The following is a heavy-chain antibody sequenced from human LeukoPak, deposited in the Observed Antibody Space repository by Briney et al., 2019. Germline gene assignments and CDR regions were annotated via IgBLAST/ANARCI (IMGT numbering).Heavy chain of an antibody. J-gene: IGHJ5*02. CDR2: IYYSGST. V-gene: IGHV4-59*01. CDR1: GGSISSYY. CDR3: ARERYSSSWPKGWSDP. Sequence: SETLSLTCTVSGGSISSYYWSWIRQPPGKGLEWIGYIYYSGSTNYNPSLKSRVTISVDTSKNQFSLKLSSVTAADTAVYYCARERYSSSWPKGWSDPWGQGTLVTVPS. D-gene: IGHD6-13*01.